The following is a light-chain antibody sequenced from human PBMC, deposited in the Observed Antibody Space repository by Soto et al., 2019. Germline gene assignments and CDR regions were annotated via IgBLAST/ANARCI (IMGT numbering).Light chain of an antibody. V-gene: IGLV2-11*01. Sequence: QPVLTQPRSVSGSPGQSLTISCTGTSSYVGGYNYVSWYQQYPGQVPKLMIYDVTKRPSGVPDRFSGSKSGNTASLTISGLQAEDEADYYCCSHAGTYTYVFGTGTKVTVL. CDR1: SSYVGGYNY. J-gene: IGLJ1*01. CDR2: DVT. CDR3: CSHAGTYTYV.